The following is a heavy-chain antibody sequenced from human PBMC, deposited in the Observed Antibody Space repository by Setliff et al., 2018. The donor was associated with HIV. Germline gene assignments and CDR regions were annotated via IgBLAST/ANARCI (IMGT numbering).Heavy chain of an antibody. J-gene: IGHJ4*02. CDR2: IRYDGSNK. CDR1: GFTFSSYG. V-gene: IGHV3-30*02. CDR3: AKCVGGYCSGGSLGY. D-gene: IGHD2-15*01. Sequence: PGGSLRLSCAASGFTFSSYGMHWVRQAPGKGLEWVAFIRYDGSNKYYADSVKGRFTISRDNSKNTLYLQMNSLRAEDTAVYYCAKCVGGYCSGGSLGYWGQGTLVTVSS.